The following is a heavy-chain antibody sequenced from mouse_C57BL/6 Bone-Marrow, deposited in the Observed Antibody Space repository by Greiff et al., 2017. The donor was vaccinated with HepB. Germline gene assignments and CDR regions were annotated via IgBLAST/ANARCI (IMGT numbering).Heavy chain of an antibody. CDR2: IYPGGGYT. Sequence: QVQLQQSGAELVRPGTSVKMSCKASGYTFTNYWIGWAKQRPGHGLEWIGDIYPGGGYTNYNEKFKGKATLTADKSSSTAYMQFSSLTSEDSAIYYCARWDDYDDFFFDYWGQGTTLTVSS. J-gene: IGHJ2*01. V-gene: IGHV1-63*01. CDR1: GYTFTNYW. D-gene: IGHD2-4*01. CDR3: ARWDDYDDFFFDY.